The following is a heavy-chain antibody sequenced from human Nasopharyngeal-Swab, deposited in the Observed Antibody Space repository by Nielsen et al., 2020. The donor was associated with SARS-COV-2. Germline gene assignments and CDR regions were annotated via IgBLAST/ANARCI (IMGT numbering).Heavy chain of an antibody. CDR3: ARDLGYSGYDWGY. D-gene: IGHD5-12*01. CDR2: MNPNSGNT. V-gene: IGHV1-8*01. Sequence: WVRQAPGQGLEWMGWMNPNSGNTGYAQKFQGRVTMTRNTSISTAYMELSSLRSDDTAVYYCARDLGYSGYDWGYWGQGTLVTVSS. J-gene: IGHJ4*02.